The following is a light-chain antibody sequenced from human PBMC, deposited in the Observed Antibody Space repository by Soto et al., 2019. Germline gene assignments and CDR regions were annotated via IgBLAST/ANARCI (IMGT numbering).Light chain of an antibody. J-gene: IGKJ1*01. CDR2: DAS. CDR3: QQYKSFWT. CDR1: QSISSW. V-gene: IGKV1-5*01. Sequence: DIQMTQSPSTLSASVGDRVTITCRASQSISSWLAWYQQKPGKAPRLLIYDASSLESWVPSRFSGSGSGTEFTLTISSLQPEDFATYYCQQYKSFWTFGQGTKVDIK.